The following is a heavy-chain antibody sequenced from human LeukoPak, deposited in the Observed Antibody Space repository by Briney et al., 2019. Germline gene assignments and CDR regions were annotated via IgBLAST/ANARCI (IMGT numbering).Heavy chain of an antibody. V-gene: IGHV3-30*02. Sequence: GGSLRLSCAASGFAFNNYGMHWVRQAPGKGLEWVAFIRYNGNNQYYADSVKGRFTISRDNSKNTLYLQMNSLKGDDTAVYYCAKDSAFYYIDVWGKGTTVIISS. CDR2: IRYNGNNQ. CDR1: GFAFNNYG. CDR3: AKDSAFYYIDV. D-gene: IGHD3-10*01. J-gene: IGHJ6*03.